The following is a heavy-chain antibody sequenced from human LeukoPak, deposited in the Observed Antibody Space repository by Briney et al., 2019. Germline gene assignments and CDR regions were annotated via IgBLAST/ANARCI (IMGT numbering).Heavy chain of an antibody. Sequence: PSETLSLTCTVSGGSISSYYWSWIRQPAGKGLEGIGRIYTSGSTNYNPSLTSRVTMSVDTSKNQFSLKLSSVTAADTAVYYCARGRSSSSYSYWGQGTLVTVSS. D-gene: IGHD6-6*01. J-gene: IGHJ4*02. CDR1: GGSISSYY. CDR2: IYTSGST. V-gene: IGHV4-4*07. CDR3: ARGRSSSSYSY.